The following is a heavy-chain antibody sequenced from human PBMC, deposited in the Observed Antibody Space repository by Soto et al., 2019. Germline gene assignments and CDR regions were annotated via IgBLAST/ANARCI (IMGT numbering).Heavy chain of an antibody. CDR2: ISYDGSNK. CDR3: ARDLSGSGD. CDR1: GFAFSSYA. Sequence: QVQLVESGGGVVQPGRSLRLSCAASGFAFSSYAMHWVRQAPGKGLEWVAVISYDGSNKYYADSVKGQFTISRDNSKNTLYLQMNSLRAEDTVVYYCARDLSGSGDWGQGTLVTVSS. J-gene: IGHJ4*02. D-gene: IGHD3-10*01. V-gene: IGHV3-30-3*01.